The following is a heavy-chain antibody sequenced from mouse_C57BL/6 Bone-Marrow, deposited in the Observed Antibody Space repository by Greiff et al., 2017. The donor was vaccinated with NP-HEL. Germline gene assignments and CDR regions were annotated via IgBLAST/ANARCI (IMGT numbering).Heavy chain of an antibody. J-gene: IGHJ3*01. CDR2: IWSGGST. CDR3: ARRGSTMVTPFAY. D-gene: IGHD2-2*01. CDR1: GFSLTSYG. V-gene: IGHV2-2*01. Sequence: QVQLKESGPGLVQPSQSLSITCTVSGFSLTSYGVHWVRQSPGKGLEWLGVIWSGGSTDYNADFISSLSISKDNSKSQVFFKMNSLQADDTAIYYCARRGSTMVTPFAYWGQGTLVTVSA.